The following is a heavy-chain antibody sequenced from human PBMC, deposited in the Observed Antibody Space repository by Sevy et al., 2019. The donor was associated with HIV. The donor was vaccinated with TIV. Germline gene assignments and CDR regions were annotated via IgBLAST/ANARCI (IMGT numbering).Heavy chain of an antibody. CDR2: ISDSGGYT. Sequence: GGSLRLSCVVSGFTFSNYYMSWVRQAPGKGLEWVSVISDSGGYTSYTDSVKGRFTISGDNSKNTLYLQMNSLRVEDTAIYYCANRAGPIFDNWGQGTLVTVSS. D-gene: IGHD6-19*01. CDR1: GFTFSNYY. V-gene: IGHV3-23*01. J-gene: IGHJ4*02. CDR3: ANRAGPIFDN.